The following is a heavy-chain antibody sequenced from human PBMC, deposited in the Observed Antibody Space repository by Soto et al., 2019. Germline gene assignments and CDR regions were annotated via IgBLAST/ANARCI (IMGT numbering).Heavy chain of an antibody. Sequence: PSETLSLTCTVSGGSIHGYYWTWSRQAPGRELEWIGYMYYTGDTNYNPSLKSRVSISIDKSKNLFSLNLTSVTAADTAIYYCARLVTGEAAGTFWFDPWGQGTQVTV. CDR3: ARLVTGEAAGTFWFDP. V-gene: IGHV4-59*01. D-gene: IGHD1-1*01. CDR1: GGSIHGYY. J-gene: IGHJ5*02. CDR2: MYYTGDT.